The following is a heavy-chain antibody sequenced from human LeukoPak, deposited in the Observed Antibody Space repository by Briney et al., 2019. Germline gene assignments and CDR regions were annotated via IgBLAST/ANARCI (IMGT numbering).Heavy chain of an antibody. CDR2: INHSGST. CDR1: GGSFSGYY. J-gene: IGHJ4*02. CDR3: ARLSGYYDSSGYYYLKRRYYFDY. Sequence: SETLSLTCAVYGGSFSGYYWSWIRQPPGKGLEWIGEINHSGSTNYNPSLKSRVTISVDTSKNQFSLKLSSVTAADTAVYYCARLSGYYDSSGYYYLKRRYYFDYWGQGTLVTVSS. D-gene: IGHD3-22*01. V-gene: IGHV4-34*01.